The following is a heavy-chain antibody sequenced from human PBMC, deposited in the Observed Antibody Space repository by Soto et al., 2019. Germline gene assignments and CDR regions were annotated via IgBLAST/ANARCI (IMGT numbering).Heavy chain of an antibody. Sequence: EVQLVESGGGLVQPGGSLRLSCAASGFTFSSYEMNWVRQAPGKGLEWVSYISSSGSTIYYADSVKGRFTISRDNAKDSLYLQMNSLRAEDTAVYYCARDHPLKIDSSWYHYYYYSMDVWGQETTVTVSS. CDR1: GFTFSSYE. D-gene: IGHD6-13*01. CDR3: ARDHPLKIDSSWYHYYYYSMDV. V-gene: IGHV3-48*03. CDR2: ISSSGSTI. J-gene: IGHJ6*02.